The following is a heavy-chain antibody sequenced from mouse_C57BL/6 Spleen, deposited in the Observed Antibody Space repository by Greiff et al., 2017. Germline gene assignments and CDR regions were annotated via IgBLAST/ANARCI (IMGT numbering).Heavy chain of an antibody. CDR3: ANTIVSPYYAMDY. CDR2: ISSGSSTI. Sequence: EVTLVESGGGLVKPGGSLKLSCAASGFTFSDYGMHWVRQAPEKGLEWVAYISSGSSTIYYADTVKGRFTISRDNAKNTLFLQMTSLRSEDTAMYYCANTIVSPYYAMDYWGQGTSVTVSS. J-gene: IGHJ4*01. CDR1: GFTFSDYG. V-gene: IGHV5-17*01. D-gene: IGHD2-5*01.